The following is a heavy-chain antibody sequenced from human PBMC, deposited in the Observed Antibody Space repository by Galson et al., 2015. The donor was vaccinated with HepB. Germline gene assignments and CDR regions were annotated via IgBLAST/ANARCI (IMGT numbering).Heavy chain of an antibody. CDR1: ESIFSDEC. J-gene: IGHJ5*02. CDR3: AKYSSGWYAAS. CDR2: ICTSADAK. D-gene: IGHD6-19*01. V-gene: IGHV3-11*01. Sequence: SLRLSCAASESIFSDECISWIRQAPGKGLEWVSYICTSADAKYYADSVKGRFTISRDNSKNTLFLQMNGLRAEDTALFYCAKYSSGWYAASWGQGTLVTVSS.